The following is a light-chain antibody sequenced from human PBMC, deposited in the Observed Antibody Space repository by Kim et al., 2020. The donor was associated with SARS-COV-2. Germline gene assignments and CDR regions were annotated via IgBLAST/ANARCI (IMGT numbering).Light chain of an antibody. V-gene: IGKV1-39*01. CDR2: AAS. J-gene: IGKJ2*01. Sequence: DIQMTQSPSSLSASVGDRVTITCRASQSISSYLNWYQQKPGKAPKLLIYAASSLQSGVPSRFSGSGSGTDFTLTISSLQPEDFATYFCQQSYSTLMYTFGQGTKLEL. CDR1: QSISSY. CDR3: QQSYSTLMYT.